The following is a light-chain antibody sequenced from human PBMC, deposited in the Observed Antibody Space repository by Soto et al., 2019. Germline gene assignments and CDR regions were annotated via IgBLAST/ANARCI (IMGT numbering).Light chain of an antibody. CDR1: QNVSSSY. V-gene: IGKV3-20*01. CDR3: QQYGTSPFP. Sequence: EKVLTQSPGTRSLSPGERATLSCRASQNVSSSYLAWYQHKPGQAPRLLIYGASNRATGIPDRVSGSGPGTDFTLTISRLEPEDFAVYYCQQYGTSPFPFGGGTKVDIK. CDR2: GAS. J-gene: IGKJ4*01.